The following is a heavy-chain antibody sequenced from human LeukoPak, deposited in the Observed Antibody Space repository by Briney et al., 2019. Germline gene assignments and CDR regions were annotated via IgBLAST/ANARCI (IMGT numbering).Heavy chain of an antibody. Sequence: SETLSLTCTVSGGSISSHYWSWIRQPPGKGLEWIGYIYYSGSTNYNPSLKSRVTISVDTPKNQFSLKLSSVTAADTAVYYCARVWHYDFWSGYYVAGTGYYFDYWGQGTLVTVSS. CDR1: GGSISSHY. J-gene: IGHJ4*02. V-gene: IGHV4-59*11. CDR3: ARVWHYDFWSGYYVAGTGYYFDY. CDR2: IYYSGST. D-gene: IGHD3-3*01.